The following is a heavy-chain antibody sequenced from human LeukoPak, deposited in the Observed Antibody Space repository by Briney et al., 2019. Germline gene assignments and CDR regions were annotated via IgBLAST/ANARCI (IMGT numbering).Heavy chain of an antibody. J-gene: IGHJ4*02. Sequence: ASVKVSCKASGGTFSSYAISWVRQAPGQGLEWMGRIIPILGIANYAQKFQGRVTITAGKSTSTAYMELSSLRSEDTAVYYCARDRYSYGTAGYFDYWGQGTLVTVSS. D-gene: IGHD5-18*01. CDR2: IIPILGIA. V-gene: IGHV1-69*04. CDR1: GGTFSSYA. CDR3: ARDRYSYGTAGYFDY.